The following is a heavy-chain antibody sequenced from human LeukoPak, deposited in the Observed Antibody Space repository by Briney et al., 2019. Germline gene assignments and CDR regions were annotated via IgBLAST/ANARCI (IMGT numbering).Heavy chain of an antibody. Sequence: PGGSLRLSCAASGFTFSSYEMNWVRQAPGKGLEWVSYISSSGSTIYYADSVKGRFTISRDNAKNSLCLQMNSLRAEDTAVYYCARDGGDTAMAQDYWGQGTLVTVSS. J-gene: IGHJ4*02. CDR1: GFTFSSYE. CDR2: ISSSGSTI. CDR3: ARDGGDTAMAQDY. V-gene: IGHV3-48*03. D-gene: IGHD5-18*01.